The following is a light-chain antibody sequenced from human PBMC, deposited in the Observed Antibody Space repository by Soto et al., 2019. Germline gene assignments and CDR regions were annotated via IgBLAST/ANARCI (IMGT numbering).Light chain of an antibody. Sequence: QLTQSPSSLSASVGDRVTITCRASQDISTYLAWYQQKPGKAPKLVIYAASTLQTGVPSRFSGSGSGTDFTLTINSLQPEDFATYYCQQLNSYPRTFGLGTKVDIK. CDR2: AAS. J-gene: IGKJ3*01. CDR3: QQLNSYPRT. CDR1: QDISTY. V-gene: IGKV1-9*01.